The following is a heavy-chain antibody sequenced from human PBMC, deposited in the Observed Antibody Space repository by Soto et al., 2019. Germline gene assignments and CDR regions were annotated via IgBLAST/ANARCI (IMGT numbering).Heavy chain of an antibody. V-gene: IGHV5-51*01. D-gene: IGHD4-17*01. CDR3: ARQALFPLTSDIYGDYVWYFDY. CDR1: GYSFTSYW. J-gene: IGHJ4*02. Sequence: EVQLVQSGAEVKKPGESLKISCKGSGYSFTSYWIGWVRQMPGKGLEWMGIIYPGDSDTRYSPSFQGQVTISADKSISTAYLQWSSLKASDTAMYYCARQALFPLTSDIYGDYVWYFDYWGQGTLVTVSS. CDR2: IYPGDSDT.